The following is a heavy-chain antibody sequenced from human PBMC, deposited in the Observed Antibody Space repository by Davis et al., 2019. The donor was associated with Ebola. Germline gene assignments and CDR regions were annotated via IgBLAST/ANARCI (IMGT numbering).Heavy chain of an antibody. CDR1: GGTFSNYA. CDR3: ARDSGTTSSYYGMDV. Sequence: SVKVSCKASGGTFSNYAISWVRQAPGQGLEWMGGIIPIFGTRDYAQKFQGRVTITADESTSTAYMELSSLRSEDTAVYYCARDSGTTSSYYGMDVWGQGTTVTVSS. CDR2: IIPIFGTR. V-gene: IGHV1-69*13. J-gene: IGHJ6*02. D-gene: IGHD1-1*01.